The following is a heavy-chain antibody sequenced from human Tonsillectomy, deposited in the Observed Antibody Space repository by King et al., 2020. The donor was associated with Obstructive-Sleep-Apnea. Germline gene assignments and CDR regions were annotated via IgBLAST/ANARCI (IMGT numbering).Heavy chain of an antibody. CDR1: GGSISGYY. Sequence: VQLQESGPGRVKPSETLSLTCTVSGGSISGYYWNWIRQLPGKGLEWIGFVSDSGKTNYNPSLKSRVTISVDTSKNQFSLRLNSVTAADTAIYSCARQPFPYYYDTIAYYYSPFDYWGQGTLVTVSS. D-gene: IGHD3-22*01. CDR3: ARQPFPYYYDTIAYYYSPFDY. CDR2: VSDSGKT. J-gene: IGHJ4*02. V-gene: IGHV4-59*08.